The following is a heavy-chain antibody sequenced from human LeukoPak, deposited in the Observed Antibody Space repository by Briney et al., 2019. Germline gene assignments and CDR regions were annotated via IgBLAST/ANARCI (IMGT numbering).Heavy chain of an antibody. CDR1: GGSISSGSYY. D-gene: IGHD3-22*01. CDR3: ARGRFGIVSYYYMDV. J-gene: IGHJ6*03. V-gene: IGHV4-61*02. CDR2: IYTSGST. Sequence: TSETLSLTCTVSGGSISSGSYYWSWIRQPAGKGLEWIGRIYTSGSTNYNPSLKSRVTISVDTSKNQFSLKLSSVTAADTAVYYCARGRFGIVSYYYMDVWDKGTTVTVSS.